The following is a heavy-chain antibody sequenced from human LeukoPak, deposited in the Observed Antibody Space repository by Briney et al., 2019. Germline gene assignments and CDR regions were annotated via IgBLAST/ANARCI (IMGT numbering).Heavy chain of an antibody. CDR2: IYYSGST. CDR1: GGSISSYY. V-gene: IGHV4-59*12. Sequence: SETLSLTCTVSGGSISSYYWSWVRQPPGKGLEWIGYIYYSGSTNYNPSLKSRVTISVDTSKNQFSLKLSSVTAADTAVYYCAKSNAWDWFDPWGQGTLVTVSS. D-gene: IGHD4-11*01. J-gene: IGHJ5*02. CDR3: AKSNAWDWFDP.